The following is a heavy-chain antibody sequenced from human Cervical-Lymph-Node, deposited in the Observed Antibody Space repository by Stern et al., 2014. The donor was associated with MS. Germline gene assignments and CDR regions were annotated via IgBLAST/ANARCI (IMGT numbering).Heavy chain of an antibody. CDR2: IYTSGST. V-gene: IGHV4-61*02. CDR1: GGSISSGSYY. CDR3: AREYDAFDI. J-gene: IGHJ3*02. Sequence: QVQLQESGPGLVKPSQTLSLTCTVSGGSISSGSYYWSWIRQPAGKGREWIGSIYTSGSTNYNPSLKSRVTIPETTPKTQSPLKLSLVTAADTAVYYCAREYDAFDIWGQGTMVTVSS.